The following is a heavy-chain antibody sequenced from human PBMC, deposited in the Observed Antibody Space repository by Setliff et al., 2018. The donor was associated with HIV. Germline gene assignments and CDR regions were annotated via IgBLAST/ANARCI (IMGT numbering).Heavy chain of an antibody. D-gene: IGHD6-13*01. CDR3: ARYSSSWHTFDY. J-gene: IGHJ4*02. V-gene: IGHV1-2*02. CDR2: INPNSGGT. CDR1: GYTFTAYY. Sequence: ASVKVSCKAYGYTFTAYYMHWVRQAPGQGLEWMGWINPNSGGTNYAQKFRGRVTISRDNSNNTLYLQMNSLTPEDTAVYHCARYSSSWHTFDYWGQGTLVTVS.